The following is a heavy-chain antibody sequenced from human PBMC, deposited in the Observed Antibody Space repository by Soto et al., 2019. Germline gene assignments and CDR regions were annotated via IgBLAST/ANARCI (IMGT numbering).Heavy chain of an antibody. V-gene: IGHV3-15*01. J-gene: IGHJ6*02. CDR3: TTAPFSFITLPGTSFLIGMDV. D-gene: IGHD3-10*01. Sequence: RLHKAPGKGLEWVGHIKSNADGGATDYAAPVKSRFSVSRDDSRNTLYLQLNSLKTEDTAVYYCTTAPFSFITLPGTSFLIGMDVWGQGTTVTVSS. CDR2: IKSNADGGAT.